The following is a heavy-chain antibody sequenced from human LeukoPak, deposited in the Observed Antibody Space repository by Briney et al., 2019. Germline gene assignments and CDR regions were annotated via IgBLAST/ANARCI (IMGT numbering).Heavy chain of an antibody. Sequence: PGGSLRLSCVGSGFKFDDHAMNWVRQVPGKGLEGVSLISWDGSKIHYADSVRGRFTISRDNAKDSLYLQMNSLRAEDTAIYYCARPLRESGYFYFDNWGQGTLVTVSS. CDR3: ARPLRESGYFYFDN. D-gene: IGHD3-3*01. J-gene: IGHJ4*02. CDR2: ISWDGSKI. V-gene: IGHV3-43D*03. CDR1: GFKFDDHA.